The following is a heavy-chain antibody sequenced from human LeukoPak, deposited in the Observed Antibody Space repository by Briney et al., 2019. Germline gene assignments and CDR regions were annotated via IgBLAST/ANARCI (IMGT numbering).Heavy chain of an antibody. D-gene: IGHD3-16*02. J-gene: IGHJ4*02. V-gene: IGHV1-69*06. Sequence: RASVKVSCKASGGIFSSYAINWVRQAPGQGLEWMGRIIPIFGTANNAQKFQGRVTITADKSTRTAYMELSSLRSEDTALYYCAKGSRLREGWSYRFWGQGTLVTVSS. CDR3: AKGSRLREGWSYRF. CDR2: IIPIFGTA. CDR1: GGIFSSYA.